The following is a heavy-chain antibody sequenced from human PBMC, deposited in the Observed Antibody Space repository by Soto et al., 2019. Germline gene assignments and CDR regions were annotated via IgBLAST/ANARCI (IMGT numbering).Heavy chain of an antibody. CDR2: MLYSGLT. D-gene: IGHD2-15*01. Sequence: SETLSLTCSVSGYSVSSSDYYWAWIRQPPGRGLEWIGSMLYSGLTYYNPSLKSRVTLSVDTSKNQFSVRLNSVTASDTAVYYCAPLSVSLSGPYGIHVWGQGTTVTVSS. V-gene: IGHV4-39*01. CDR3: APLSVSLSGPYGIHV. J-gene: IGHJ6*02. CDR1: GYSVSSSDYY.